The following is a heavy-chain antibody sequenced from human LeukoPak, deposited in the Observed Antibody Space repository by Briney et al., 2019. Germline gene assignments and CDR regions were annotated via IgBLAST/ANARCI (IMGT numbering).Heavy chain of an antibody. CDR1: GFTFSSYA. CDR2: ISGSGGTT. D-gene: IGHD1-26*01. V-gene: IGHV3-23*01. J-gene: IGHJ4*02. CDR3: ARGKWTSFDY. Sequence: GGSLRLSCAGSGFTFSSYAMSWVRLAPGKGLEWVSSISGSGGTTYYADSVKGQFTISRDNAKNTLYLQMNSLRAEDTAVYYCARGKWTSFDYWGQGTLVTVSS.